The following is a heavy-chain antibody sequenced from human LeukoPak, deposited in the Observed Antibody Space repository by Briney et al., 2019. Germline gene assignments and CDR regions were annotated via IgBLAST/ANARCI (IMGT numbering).Heavy chain of an antibody. CDR2: ISGSGGST. CDR3: AKDLYWFDY. V-gene: IGHV3-23*01. J-gene: IGHJ4*02. Sequence: GGSLRLSCAASGFTFSSYVMSWVRQATGKGLEWVSGISGSGGSTYYADSVKGRFTISRDNSKNTLYLQMNSLRGEDTAVYYCAKDLYWFDYWGQGTLVTVSS. D-gene: IGHD2-15*01. CDR1: GFTFSSYV.